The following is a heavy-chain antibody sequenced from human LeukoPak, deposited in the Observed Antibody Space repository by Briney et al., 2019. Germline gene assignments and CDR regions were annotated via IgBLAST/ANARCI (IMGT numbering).Heavy chain of an antibody. J-gene: IGHJ4*02. CDR1: RFTFSDYY. V-gene: IGHV3-30*03. Sequence: PGGSLRLSCAASRFTFSDYYMSWIRQAPGKGLEWVAVISYDGSNKYYADSVKGRFTISRDNSKNTLYLQVNSLRAEDTAVYYCARENILTGYYASYYFDYWGQGTLVTVSS. D-gene: IGHD3-9*01. CDR2: ISYDGSNK. CDR3: ARENILTGYYASYYFDY.